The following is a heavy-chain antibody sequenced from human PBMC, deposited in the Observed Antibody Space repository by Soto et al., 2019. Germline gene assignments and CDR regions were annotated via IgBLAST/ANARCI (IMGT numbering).Heavy chain of an antibody. D-gene: IGHD1-26*01. J-gene: IGHJ4*02. CDR2: ISSNGDNT. CDR3: VRSTGSLDS. Sequence: EVQLVESGGDLVQPGGSLRLSCSVSGFLLSYYAMHWVRQAPGKGREYVSAISSNGDNTYYADSVKGRFIISRDISKNTLYLQMSSLRAEDTAVYSCVRSTGSLDSWGQGTLVTVSS. V-gene: IGHV3-64D*06. CDR1: GFLLSYYA.